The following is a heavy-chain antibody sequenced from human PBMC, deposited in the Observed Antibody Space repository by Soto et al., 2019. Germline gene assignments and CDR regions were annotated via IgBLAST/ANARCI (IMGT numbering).Heavy chain of an antibody. CDR2: INHSGST. CDR1: GGSFSGYY. J-gene: IGHJ5*02. Sequence: PSETLSLTCAVYGGSFSGYYWSWIRQPPGKGLEWIGEINHSGSTNYNPSLKSRVTISVDTSKNQFSLKLSSVTAADTAVYYCARADHGDLWSGYLFDPWGQGTLVTRLL. CDR3: ARADHGDLWSGYLFDP. D-gene: IGHD3-3*01. V-gene: IGHV4-34*01.